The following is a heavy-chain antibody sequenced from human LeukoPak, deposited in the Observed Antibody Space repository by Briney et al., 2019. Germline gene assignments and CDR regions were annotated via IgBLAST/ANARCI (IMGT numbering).Heavy chain of an antibody. CDR2: INQGGSDK. CDR1: GFTINNYW. Sequence: AGGSLRLSCAAGFTINNYWMSWVRQAPGKGLECVASINQGGSDKNYVDSVKGRFTISRDNAKKSLFLQMNSLRAEDTAVYYCVPHYFDTNGYYYGYWGQGTPVSVSS. CDR3: VPHYFDTNGYYYGY. D-gene: IGHD3-22*01. V-gene: IGHV3-7*01. J-gene: IGHJ4*02.